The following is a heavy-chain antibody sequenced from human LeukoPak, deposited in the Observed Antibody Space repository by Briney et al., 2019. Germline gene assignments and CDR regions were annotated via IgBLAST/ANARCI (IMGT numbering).Heavy chain of an antibody. CDR1: GYTFTCYA. CDR2: INAGNGNT. J-gene: IGHJ6*03. Sequence: SVKVSFKSSGYTFTCYAMHWVRQAPGQRLEWMGWINAGNGNTKYSQEFQGRVTITRDTSASTAYIELSSRRSEDMAVYYCARGDQYYYYYMDVWGKGTTVTVSS. V-gene: IGHV1-3*03. CDR3: ARGDQYYYYYMDV.